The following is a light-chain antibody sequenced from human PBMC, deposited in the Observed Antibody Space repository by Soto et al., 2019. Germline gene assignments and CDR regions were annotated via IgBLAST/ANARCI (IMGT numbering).Light chain of an antibody. CDR2: DAS. CDR3: QQRINWPLT. CDR1: QSVSSY. J-gene: IGKJ4*01. Sequence: EIVLTQSPATLSLSPGAIATLSCRASQSVSSYLAWYQQKPGQTPRLLIYDASNRATGIPARFSGSGSGTDFTLNISSLEPEDFAVYYCQQRINWPLTFGGGTKVEIK. V-gene: IGKV3-11*01.